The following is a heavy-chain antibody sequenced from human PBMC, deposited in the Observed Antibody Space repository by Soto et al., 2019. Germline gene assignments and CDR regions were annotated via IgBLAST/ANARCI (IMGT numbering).Heavy chain of an antibody. CDR3: AKDKRGDYYGSGKGY. CDR1: GFTFSSYG. D-gene: IGHD3-10*01. Sequence: QVQLVESGGGVVQPGRSLRLSCAASGFTFSSYGMHWVRQAPGKGLEWVAVISYDGSNKYYADSVKGRFTISRDNSKNTLYLQMNRLRAEDTAVYYCAKDKRGDYYGSGKGYWGQGTLVTVSS. J-gene: IGHJ4*02. V-gene: IGHV3-30*18. CDR2: ISYDGSNK.